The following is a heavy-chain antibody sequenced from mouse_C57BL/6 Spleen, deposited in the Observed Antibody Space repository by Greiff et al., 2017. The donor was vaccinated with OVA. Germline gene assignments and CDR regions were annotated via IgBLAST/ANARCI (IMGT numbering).Heavy chain of an antibody. J-gene: IGHJ1*03. CDR1: GYTFTSYW. Sequence: QVQLQQPGAELVRPGSSVKLSCKASGYTFTSYWMDWVKQRPGQGLEWIGNIYPSDSETHYNQKFKDKATLTVDKSSSTAYMQLSSLTSEDSAVYYCARLILHGKYFDVWGTGTTVTVSS. CDR2: IYPSDSET. CDR3: ARLILHGKYFDV. V-gene: IGHV1-61*01.